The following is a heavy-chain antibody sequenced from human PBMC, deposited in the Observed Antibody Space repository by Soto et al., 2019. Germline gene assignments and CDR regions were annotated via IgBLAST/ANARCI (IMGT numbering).Heavy chain of an antibody. Sequence: GGSLRLSCSASGFTFSSYDMHWVRQGTGKGLEWVSAIGTTGDTYYAGSVKGRFTISRENAKNSLYLQMNSLRAGDTAIYFCARAIGPTLFDYWGQGTLVTV. CDR1: GFTFSSYD. CDR2: IGTTGDT. V-gene: IGHV3-13*04. D-gene: IGHD3-22*01. J-gene: IGHJ4*02. CDR3: ARAIGPTLFDY.